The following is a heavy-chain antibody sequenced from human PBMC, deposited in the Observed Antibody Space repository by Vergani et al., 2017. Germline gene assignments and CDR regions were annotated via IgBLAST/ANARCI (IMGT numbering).Heavy chain of an antibody. CDR2: ITSSGSYG. Sequence: EVQLVESGGGLVKPGGSLRLSCAASAFTFSSYSMNWVRQAPGKGLEWVSSITSSGSYGYYADSVKGRFTISRDNAKKALYLQMSSLRVEDTAVYYCARGANRNYFGSGDYMAVWGKGTTVTVPS. CDR1: AFTFSSYS. CDR3: ARGANRNYFGSGDYMAV. D-gene: IGHD1-7*01. J-gene: IGHJ6*03. V-gene: IGHV3-21*01.